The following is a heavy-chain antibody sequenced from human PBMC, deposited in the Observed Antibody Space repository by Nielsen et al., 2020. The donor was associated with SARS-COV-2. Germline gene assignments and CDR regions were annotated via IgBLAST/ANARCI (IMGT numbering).Heavy chain of an antibody. Sequence: SETLSLTCTVSGGSISSYYWSWIRQPPGKGLEWIGYIYYSGSTNYNPSLKSRVTISVDTSKNQFSLKLSSVTAADTAVYYYARLNEYSSSLYYYYGMDVWGQGTTVTVSS. CDR3: ARLNEYSSSLYYYYGMDV. J-gene: IGHJ6*02. V-gene: IGHV4-59*01. CDR1: GGSISSYY. CDR2: IYYSGST. D-gene: IGHD6-6*01.